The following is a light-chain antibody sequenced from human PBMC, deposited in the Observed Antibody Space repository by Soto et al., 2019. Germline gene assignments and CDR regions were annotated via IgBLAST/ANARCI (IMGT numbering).Light chain of an antibody. CDR3: SSYTCSSLYV. CDR2: DVS. Sequence: QSVLTQPASVSGSPGQSITISCTGTSSDVGGSNYVSWYQQLPGKAPKLMIYDVSDRPSGFSNRFSGSKSGNTASLTISGLQAEDEADYYCSSYTCSSLYVFGTGTQLIVL. CDR1: SSDVGGSNY. V-gene: IGLV2-14*01. J-gene: IGLJ1*01.